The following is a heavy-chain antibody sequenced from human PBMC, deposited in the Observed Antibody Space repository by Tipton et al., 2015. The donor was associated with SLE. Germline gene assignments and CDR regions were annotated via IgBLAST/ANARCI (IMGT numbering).Heavy chain of an antibody. CDR1: GGSISSYY. Sequence: LRLSCAVSGGSISSYYWSWIRQSPGKGLEWIAYIYHNGNAAYNPSLASRATISVDTSKNQFSLNLRSVTAADTAVYYCARDFGSSRGAFDIWGQGTMVTVS. J-gene: IGHJ3*02. D-gene: IGHD3-3*01. CDR2: IYHNGNA. CDR3: ARDFGSSRGAFDI. V-gene: IGHV4-59*13.